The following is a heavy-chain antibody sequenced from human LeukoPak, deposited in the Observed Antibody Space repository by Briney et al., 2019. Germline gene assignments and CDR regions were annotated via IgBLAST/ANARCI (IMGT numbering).Heavy chain of an antibody. CDR2: INPHSGGT. Sequence: GASVKVSCKASGFTFTGYYIHWVRQAPGQGLEWMGYINPHSGGTNSPQKFQGRVTMTTDTSISAAYMELSSLISDDTAMYYCVREGNELLSKNFDYWGQGTLVAVSS. CDR3: VREGNELLSKNFDY. CDR1: GFTFTGYY. V-gene: IGHV1-2*02. J-gene: IGHJ4*02. D-gene: IGHD2-21*02.